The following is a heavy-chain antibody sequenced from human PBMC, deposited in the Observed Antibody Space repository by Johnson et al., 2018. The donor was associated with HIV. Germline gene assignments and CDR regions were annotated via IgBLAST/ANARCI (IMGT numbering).Heavy chain of an antibody. V-gene: IGHV3-23*04. D-gene: IGHD3-3*01. CDR2: ISGSGGST. CDR1: GFTFSSYA. J-gene: IGHJ3*02. Sequence: VQLVESGGGLVQSGGSLRLSCAASGFTFSSYAMSWVRQAPGKGLEWVSAISGSGGSTYYADSVKGRFTISRDNSKNTLYLQMNSLRAGDTAVYYCARGAGYNFWSGYYAGRNAFDIWGQGTMVTVSS. CDR3: ARGAGYNFWSGYYAGRNAFDI.